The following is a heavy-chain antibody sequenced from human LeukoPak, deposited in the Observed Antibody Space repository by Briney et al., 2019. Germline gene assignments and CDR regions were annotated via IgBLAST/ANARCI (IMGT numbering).Heavy chain of an antibody. CDR2: IGGSSSFV. J-gene: IGHJ4*02. CDR1: GFTFSVLT. D-gene: IGHD3-3*02. CDR3: ASVQGQSRHC. V-gene: IGHV3-21*01. Sequence: GGSLRLSCATCGFTFSVLTMNCARQAPGKGLEWVSSIGGSSSFVFYADSVKGRFTISRDNAKNSLYLQKNSLRVEDTAMYYCASVQGQSRHCWGQESLVTVSS.